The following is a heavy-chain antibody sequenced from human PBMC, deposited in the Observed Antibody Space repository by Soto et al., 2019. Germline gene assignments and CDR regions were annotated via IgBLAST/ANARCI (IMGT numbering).Heavy chain of an antibody. V-gene: IGHV4-31*03. D-gene: IGHD2-2*01. CDR1: GGSISSGGYY. CDR2: IYYSGST. J-gene: IGHJ5*02. CDR3: ARIVVPAAMRGNWLDP. Sequence: QVQLQESGPGLVKPSQTLSLTCTVSGGSISSGGYYWSWIRQHPGKGLEWIGYIYYSGSTYYNPSLKCRVTISVETSKNQFSLKLSSVTAADTAVYYCARIVVPAAMRGNWLDPWGQGPLVTVSS.